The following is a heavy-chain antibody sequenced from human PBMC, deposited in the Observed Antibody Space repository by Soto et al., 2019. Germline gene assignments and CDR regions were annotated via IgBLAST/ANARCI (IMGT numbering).Heavy chain of an antibody. J-gene: IGHJ6*02. CDR2: INAGNGNT. V-gene: IGHV1-3*01. Sequence: ASVKVSCKASGYTFTSYAMHWVRQAPGQRLEWMGWINAGNGNTKYSQKSQGRVTITRDTSASTAYMELSSLRSEDTAVYYCAGVGSGYYSYYYYYYGMDVWGQGTTVTVSS. D-gene: IGHD3-22*01. CDR1: GYTFTSYA. CDR3: AGVGSGYYSYYYYYYGMDV.